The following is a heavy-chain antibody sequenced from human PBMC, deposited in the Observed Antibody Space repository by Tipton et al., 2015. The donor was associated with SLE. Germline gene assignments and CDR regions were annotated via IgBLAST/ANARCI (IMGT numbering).Heavy chain of an antibody. D-gene: IGHD5-18*01. V-gene: IGHV4-61*02. J-gene: IGHJ4*02. CDR2: IYTTGGT. CDR1: GASISSGTYY. Sequence: TLSLTCTVSGASISSGTYYWSWIRQPAGKGLEWIGRIYTTGGTNYNPSLKSRVTISVDTSKNQFSLKLSSVTAADTAVYYCARDGYSYPFDYWGQGTLVTVSS. CDR3: ARDGYSYPFDY.